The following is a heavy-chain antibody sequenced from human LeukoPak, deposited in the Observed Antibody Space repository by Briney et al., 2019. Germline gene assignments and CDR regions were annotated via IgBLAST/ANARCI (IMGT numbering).Heavy chain of an antibody. D-gene: IGHD6-13*01. CDR1: GYSFTSYW. CDR3: AISGSAAAGRSGYYYYMDV. V-gene: IGHV5-51*01. J-gene: IGHJ6*03. CDR2: IYPGDSDT. Sequence: GESLKISCKGSGYSFTSYWIAWVRQMPGKGLEWMGIIYPGDSDTRYSPSFQGQVTISADKSISTAYLQWSSLKASDTAMYYCAISGSAAAGRSGYYYYMDVWGKGTTVTVSS.